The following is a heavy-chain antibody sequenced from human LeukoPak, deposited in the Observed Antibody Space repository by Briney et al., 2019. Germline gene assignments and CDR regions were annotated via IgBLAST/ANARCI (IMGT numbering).Heavy chain of an antibody. CDR1: GFTFSSYA. Sequence: GGSLRLSCAASGFTFSSYAMSWVRQAPGKGLEWVSAISGSGGSTYYADSVKGRFTISRDNSKNTLYLQMNSLRAEDTAVYYCARDERFLEWLLSVWGQGTLVTVSS. J-gene: IGHJ4*02. V-gene: IGHV3-23*01. D-gene: IGHD3-3*01. CDR3: ARDERFLEWLLSV. CDR2: ISGSGGST.